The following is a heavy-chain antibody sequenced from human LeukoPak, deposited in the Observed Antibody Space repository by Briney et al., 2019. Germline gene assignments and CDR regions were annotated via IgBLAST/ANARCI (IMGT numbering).Heavy chain of an antibody. J-gene: IGHJ4*02. D-gene: IGHD5-12*01. Sequence: GASVKVSCKASGYTFTSYYMHWVRQAPGQGLEWMGWINPNSGGTNYAQKFQGWVTMTRDTSISTAYMELSRLRSDDTAVYYCARGSRVATILGIDYWGQGTLVTVSS. CDR1: GYTFTSYY. CDR3: ARGSRVATILGIDY. CDR2: INPNSGGT. V-gene: IGHV1-2*04.